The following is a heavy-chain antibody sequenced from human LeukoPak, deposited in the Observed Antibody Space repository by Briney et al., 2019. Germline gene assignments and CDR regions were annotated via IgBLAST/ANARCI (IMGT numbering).Heavy chain of an antibody. J-gene: IGHJ4*02. CDR2: ISSSGST. V-gene: IGHV4-61*02. CDR3: ASSFGRRPRREIDY. D-gene: IGHD3-10*01. CDR1: GDSISSGDYY. Sequence: PSETLSLTCTVSGDSISSGDYYWSWIRQPAGKGLEWIGRISSSGSTNYNPSLKSRVTISVDTSKNQFSLKLSSVTAADTAVYYCASSFGRRPRREIDYWGQGTLVTVSS.